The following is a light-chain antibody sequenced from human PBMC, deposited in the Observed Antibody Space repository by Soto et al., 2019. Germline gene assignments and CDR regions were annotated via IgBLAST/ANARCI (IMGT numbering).Light chain of an antibody. V-gene: IGLV3-21*04. CDR2: YDS. J-gene: IGLJ3*02. Sequence: SYELTQPPSVSVAPEKTATITCGGDNMGTNAVHWYQQKPGQAPLLVVYYDSDRPSGIPERCSGSTSGNTATLAISRVEAGDEADYDCQLWDSSSDQGVFGGGTKVTVL. CDR1: NMGTNA. CDR3: QLWDSSSDQGV.